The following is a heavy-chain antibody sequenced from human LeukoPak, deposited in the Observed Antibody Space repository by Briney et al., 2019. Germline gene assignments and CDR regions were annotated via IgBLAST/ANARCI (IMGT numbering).Heavy chain of an antibody. CDR3: ARGDDIFGY. CDR2: IRQDGSEK. J-gene: IGHJ4*02. V-gene: IGHV3-7*01. Sequence: GGSLRLSCAASGFTFSSYSMSWVRQAPGKGLEWVANIRQDGSEKYYVDSVKGRFTISRDNAKNSLYLQMNSLRAEDTAVYYCARGDDIFGYWGQGTLVTVSS. D-gene: IGHD3-9*01. CDR1: GFTFSSYS.